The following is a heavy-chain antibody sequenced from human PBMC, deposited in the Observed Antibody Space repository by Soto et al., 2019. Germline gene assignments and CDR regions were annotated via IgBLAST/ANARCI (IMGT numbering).Heavy chain of an antibody. CDR2: IYYSGST. V-gene: IGHV4-30-4*02. D-gene: IGHD6-13*01. CDR1: GGSISSGDYY. Sequence: SETLSLTCTVSGGSISSGDYYWSWIRQPPGKGLEWIGYIYYSGSTYYNPSLKSRVTISVDTSKNQFSLKLSSVTAADTAVYYCARSIRHQLVPFDYWGQGTLVTVSS. CDR3: ARSIRHQLVPFDY. J-gene: IGHJ4*02.